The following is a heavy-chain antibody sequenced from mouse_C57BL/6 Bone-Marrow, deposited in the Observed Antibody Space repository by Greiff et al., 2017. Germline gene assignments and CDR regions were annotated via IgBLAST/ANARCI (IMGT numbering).Heavy chain of an antibody. CDR1: GYTFTGYW. D-gene: IGHD1-1*01. CDR3: ATVYYGSSYGYWYFDV. Sequence: QVQLKQSGAELMKPGASVKLSCKATGYTFTGYWIEWVKQRPGHGLEWIGEILPGSGCTNYNEKFKGKATFTADTSSNTAYMQLSSLTTEDSAIYYCATVYYGSSYGYWYFDVWGTGTTVTVSS. J-gene: IGHJ1*03. CDR2: ILPGSGCT. V-gene: IGHV1-9*01.